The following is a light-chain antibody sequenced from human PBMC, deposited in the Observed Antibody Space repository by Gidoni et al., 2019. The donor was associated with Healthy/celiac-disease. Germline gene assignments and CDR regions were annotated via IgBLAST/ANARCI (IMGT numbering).Light chain of an antibody. J-gene: IGKJ4*01. Sequence: DIQLTQSPSSLPASVGDRVTITCQASQDISNYLNWYQQKPGKAPKLLIYDASNLETGVPSRFSGSGSGTDFTFTISSLQPEDIATYYCQQYDNLPLTFGGGTKGEIK. CDR1: QDISNY. CDR3: QQYDNLPLT. V-gene: IGKV1-33*01. CDR2: DAS.